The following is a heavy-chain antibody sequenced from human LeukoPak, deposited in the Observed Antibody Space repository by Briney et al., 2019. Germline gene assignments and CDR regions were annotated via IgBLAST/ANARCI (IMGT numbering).Heavy chain of an antibody. Sequence: GRSLRLSCAASGFTVSSNYMSWVRQAPGKGLEWVSVIFSGGSTYYADSVKGRFTISRDNSQNTLYLQMNSLRAEDTAVYYCARDVDSSGYYFDCWGQGTLVTVSS. V-gene: IGHV3-53*01. D-gene: IGHD3-22*01. CDR3: ARDVDSSGYYFDC. J-gene: IGHJ4*02. CDR1: GFTVSSNY. CDR2: IFSGGST.